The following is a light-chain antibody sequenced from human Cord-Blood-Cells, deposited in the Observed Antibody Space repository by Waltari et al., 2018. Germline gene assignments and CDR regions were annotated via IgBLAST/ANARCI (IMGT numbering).Light chain of an antibody. Sequence: SYELTQPPSVSVSPGPPARITCSGDALPKQYAYWYQQKPGQAPVLVINKDSERPSGIPERFSGSSSGTTVTLTISGVQAEDEADYYCQSADSSGTWVFGGGTKLTVL. CDR1: ALPKQY. CDR2: KDS. V-gene: IGLV3-25*03. CDR3: QSADSSGTWV. J-gene: IGLJ3*02.